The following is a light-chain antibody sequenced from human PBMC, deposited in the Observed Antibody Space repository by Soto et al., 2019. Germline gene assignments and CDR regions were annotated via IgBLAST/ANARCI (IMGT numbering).Light chain of an antibody. J-gene: IGKJ2*02. Sequence: DIQLTQSPSTLSASVGDRVTITCRASQSVTDWLAWYQQKPGKAPKLLIYDASSLESGVPSRFSGSGSGTEFSRTISSLPPDDFATYYCQQYYRSCTFGQGTKVEIK. CDR2: DAS. CDR3: QQYYRSCT. V-gene: IGKV1-5*01. CDR1: QSVTDW.